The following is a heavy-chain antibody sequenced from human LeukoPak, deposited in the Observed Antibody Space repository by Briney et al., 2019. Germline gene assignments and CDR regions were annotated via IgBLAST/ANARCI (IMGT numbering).Heavy chain of an antibody. CDR2: ISYGGSNK. CDR3: ARDATRGGDNDY. Sequence: GGSLRLSCAASGFTFSSYGMHWVRQAPGKGLEWVAVISYGGSNKYYADSVKGRFTISRDNSKNTLYLQMSSLRADDTAVYYCARDATRGGDNDYWGQGTRVIVSS. CDR1: GFTFSSYG. V-gene: IGHV3-30*03. D-gene: IGHD2-21*02. J-gene: IGHJ4*02.